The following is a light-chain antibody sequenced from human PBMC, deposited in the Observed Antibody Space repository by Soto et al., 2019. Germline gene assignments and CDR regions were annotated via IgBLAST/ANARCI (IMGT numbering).Light chain of an antibody. CDR2: DAS. CDR3: QQRSNWPRT. V-gene: IGKV3D-20*02. J-gene: IGKJ3*01. Sequence: EFVLTQSPGTLSLSAGERATLSCRASQTVRNNYLAWYQQKPGQAPRLLIYDASSRATGIPDRFSGGGSGTDFTLTISRLDPEDFAVYYCQQRSNWPRTLGPGTKVDIK. CDR1: QTVRNNY.